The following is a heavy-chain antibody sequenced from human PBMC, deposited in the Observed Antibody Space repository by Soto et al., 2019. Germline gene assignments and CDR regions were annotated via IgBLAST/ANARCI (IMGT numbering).Heavy chain of an antibody. CDR3: ALRSMAVVPEY. D-gene: IGHD3-22*01. V-gene: IGHV4-59*01. Sequence: PSETLSLTCTVSGGSISSYYWSWIRQPPGKRLEWIGYIYYSGSTNYNPSLKSRVTISVDTSKNQFSLKLSSMTAADTAVYYCALRSMAVVPEYWGQGTLVTVSS. J-gene: IGHJ4*02. CDR1: GGSISSYY. CDR2: IYYSGST.